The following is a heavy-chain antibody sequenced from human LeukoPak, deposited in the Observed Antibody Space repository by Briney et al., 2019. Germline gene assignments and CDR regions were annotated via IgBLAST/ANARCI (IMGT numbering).Heavy chain of an antibody. CDR2: TSSSDAGT. J-gene: IGHJ4*02. Sequence: GGSLRLSCAASGFTLSTYAMSWVRQTPGKGLEWVAATSSSDAGTYHADSVRGRFTISRDNSKNTLYLQMNSLRAEDTAVYYCARDMITFGGVIDSDYWGQGTLVTVSS. CDR3: ARDMITFGGVIDSDY. D-gene: IGHD3-16*02. V-gene: IGHV3-23*01. CDR1: GFTLSTYA.